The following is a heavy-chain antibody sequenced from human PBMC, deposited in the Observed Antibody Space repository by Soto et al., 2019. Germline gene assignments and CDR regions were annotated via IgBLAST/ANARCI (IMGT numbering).Heavy chain of an antibody. CDR3: ARGGAGVVVATWFDP. CDR1: GGTFSSYA. V-gene: IGHV1-69*13. D-gene: IGHD2-15*01. CDR2: IIPIFGTA. J-gene: IGHJ5*02. Sequence: SVKVSCKASGGTFSSYAISWVRQAPGQGLEWMGGIIPIFGTANYAQKFQGRVTITADESTSTADMELSSLRSEDTAVYYCARGGAGVVVATWFDPWGQGTLVNVSS.